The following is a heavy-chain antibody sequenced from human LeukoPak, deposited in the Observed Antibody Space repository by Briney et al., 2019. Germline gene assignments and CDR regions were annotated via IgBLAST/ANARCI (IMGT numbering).Heavy chain of an antibody. Sequence: SETLSLTCTVSGGSMSPYHWGWIRQPPGKGLEWTGYIYYSGSTNYNPSLKSRVTISVDTSKNQFSLKLSSVTAADTAIYYCARAVSGRFDYWGQGTLVTVPS. CDR2: IYYSGST. V-gene: IGHV4-59*08. J-gene: IGHJ4*02. CDR1: GGSMSPYH. D-gene: IGHD6-19*01. CDR3: ARAVSGRFDY.